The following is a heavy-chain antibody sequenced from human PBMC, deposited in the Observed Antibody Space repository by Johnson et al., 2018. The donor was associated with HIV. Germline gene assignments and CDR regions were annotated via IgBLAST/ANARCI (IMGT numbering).Heavy chain of an antibody. Sequence: VQLVESGGGLVQPGGSLRLSCAASGFTFSSYAMSWVRQAPGKGLEWVSAISGSGGSTYYADSVKGRFTISRDNSKNTLYLQMNSLRAEDTAVYYCARGRYTTAEWDDAFDIWGQGTMVTVSS. CDR1: GFTFSSYA. CDR3: ARGRYTTAEWDDAFDI. J-gene: IGHJ3*02. V-gene: IGHV3-23*04. CDR2: ISGSGGST. D-gene: IGHD1-26*01.